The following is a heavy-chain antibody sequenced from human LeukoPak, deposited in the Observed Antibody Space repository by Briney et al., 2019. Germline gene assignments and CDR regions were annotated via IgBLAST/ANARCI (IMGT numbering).Heavy chain of an antibody. Sequence: PSETPSLTCTVSGGSISSSSYYWGWIRQPPGKGLEWIGSIYYSGSTYYNPSLKSRVTISVDTSKNQFSLKLSSVTAADTAVYYCARHCEFGTAMDPPYGMDVWGQGTTVTVSS. D-gene: IGHD5-18*01. V-gene: IGHV4-39*01. CDR1: GGSISSSSYY. J-gene: IGHJ6*02. CDR3: ARHCEFGTAMDPPYGMDV. CDR2: IYYSGST.